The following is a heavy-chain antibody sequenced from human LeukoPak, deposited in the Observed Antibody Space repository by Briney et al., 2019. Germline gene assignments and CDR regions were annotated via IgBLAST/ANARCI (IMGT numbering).Heavy chain of an antibody. D-gene: IGHD2-15*01. Sequence: SVKVSCKASGGTFSSYAISWVRQAPGQGLEWMGGIIPIFGTANYAQKFQGRVTITADESTSTAYTELSSLRSEDTAVYYCARGLGYCSGGSCLYYYYYGMDVWGQGTTVTVSS. J-gene: IGHJ6*02. V-gene: IGHV1-69*13. CDR3: ARGLGYCSGGSCLYYYYYGMDV. CDR1: GGTFSSYA. CDR2: IIPIFGTA.